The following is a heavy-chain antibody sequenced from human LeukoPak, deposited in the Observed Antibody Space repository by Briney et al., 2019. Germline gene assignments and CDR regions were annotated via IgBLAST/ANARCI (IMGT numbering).Heavy chain of an antibody. CDR2: IWYDGSNK. CDR3: AKEDWFDP. Sequence: GRSLRLSRAAAGFTFSSYGMHWVRQAPSKGREWVAVIWYDGSNKYYADSVKGPFTISRDNSKNTLYLQMNSLRAEDTAVYYCAKEDWFDPWGQGTLVTVSS. CDR1: GFTFSSYG. J-gene: IGHJ5*02. V-gene: IGHV3-33*06.